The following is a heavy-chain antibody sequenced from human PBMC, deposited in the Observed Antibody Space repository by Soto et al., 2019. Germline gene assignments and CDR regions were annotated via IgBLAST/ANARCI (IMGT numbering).Heavy chain of an antibody. CDR3: ARIYDSSGYYYFDY. CDR2: IYHSGST. J-gene: IGHJ4*01. Sequence: PSETLSITCAVSGGSISSSNWWSWVRQPPGKGLEWIGEIYHSGSTNYNPSLKSRVTISVDKSKNQFSLKLSSVTAADTAVYYCARIYDSSGYYYFDYWGHGTLVTVSS. D-gene: IGHD3-22*01. V-gene: IGHV4-4*02. CDR1: GGSISSSNW.